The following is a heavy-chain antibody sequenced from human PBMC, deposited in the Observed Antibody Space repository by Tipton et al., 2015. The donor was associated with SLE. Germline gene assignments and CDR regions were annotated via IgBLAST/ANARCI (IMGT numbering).Heavy chain of an antibody. D-gene: IGHD4-17*01. J-gene: IGHJ4*02. CDR2: IYHSGST. V-gene: IGHV4-38-2*02. CDR3: ARHAPTVTT. CDR1: GYSISSGYY. Sequence: TLSLTCTVSGYSISSGYYWGWIRQPPGKGLEWIGSIYHSGSTYYNPSLKSRVTISVDTSKNQFSLKLSSVTAADTAVYYCARHAPTVTTWGQGTLVTVSS.